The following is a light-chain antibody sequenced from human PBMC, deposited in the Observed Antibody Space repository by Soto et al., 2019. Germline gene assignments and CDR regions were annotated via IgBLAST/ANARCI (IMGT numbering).Light chain of an antibody. CDR3: QQYGRSPPLYT. CDR2: GAS. J-gene: IGKJ2*01. V-gene: IGKV3-20*01. Sequence: EKVLTQSPGTLSLSPGERATLSCRASQSVTSNFLAWYQQKPGQAPRLLICGASTRAAGVPDRFSGSRSGTDFTLTITGLEPEDFAVYYCQQYGRSPPLYTIGQGTKL. CDR1: QSVTSNF.